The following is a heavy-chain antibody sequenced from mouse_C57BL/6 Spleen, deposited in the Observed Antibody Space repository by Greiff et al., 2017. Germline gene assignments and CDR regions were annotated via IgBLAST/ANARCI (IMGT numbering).Heavy chain of an antibody. CDR1: GYTFTSYW. J-gene: IGHJ1*03. D-gene: IGHD1-1*01. Sequence: QVQLQQPGAELVKPGASVKMSCKASGYTFTSYWITWVKQRPGQGLEWIGDIYPGSGSTNYNEKFKSKATLTVDTSSSTAYMQLSSLTSEDSAVYYCARSNTTVVAKGYFDVWGTGTTVTVSS. CDR3: ARSNTTVVAKGYFDV. V-gene: IGHV1-55*01. CDR2: IYPGSGST.